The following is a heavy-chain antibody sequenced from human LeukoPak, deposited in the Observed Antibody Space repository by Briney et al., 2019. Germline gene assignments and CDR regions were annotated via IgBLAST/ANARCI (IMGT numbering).Heavy chain of an antibody. CDR1: GFTFSSYG. J-gene: IGHJ4*02. CDR2: ISYDGGKK. Sequence: GGSLRLSCAASGFTFSSYGMHWVRQAPGKGLEWVAVISYDGGKKYYADSVKGRFTISRDNSKNTLYLQMNSLRAEDTAVYYCAKEGTDSSGYYFDYWGQGTLVTVSS. CDR3: AKEGTDSSGYYFDY. D-gene: IGHD3-22*01. V-gene: IGHV3-30*18.